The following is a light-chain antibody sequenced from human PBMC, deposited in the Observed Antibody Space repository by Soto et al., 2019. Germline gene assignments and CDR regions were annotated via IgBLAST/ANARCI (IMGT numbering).Light chain of an antibody. V-gene: IGKV1-9*01. CDR1: QDISSY. CDR2: AAS. CDR3: QQLNSYLWT. J-gene: IGKJ1*01. Sequence: IQLTQSLSSLSASVGDRVTITCRASQDISSYLAWYQQRPGKAPKLLIYAASTLQRGAPSRFSGSGSGTDFTLTISSLQPEDFATYYCQQLNSYLWTFGQGTKVEIK.